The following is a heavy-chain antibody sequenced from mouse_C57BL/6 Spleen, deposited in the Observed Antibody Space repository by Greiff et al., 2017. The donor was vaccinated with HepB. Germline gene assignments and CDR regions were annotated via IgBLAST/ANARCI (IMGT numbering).Heavy chain of an antibody. CDR1: GYTFTSYW. CDR3: ARLPANWEYFDV. V-gene: IGHV1-64*01. CDR2: IHPNSGST. J-gene: IGHJ1*03. Sequence: VQLQQPGAELVKPGASVKLSCKASGYTFTSYWMHWVKQRPGQGLEWIGMIHPNSGSTNYNEKFKSKATLTVDKSSSTAYMQLSSLTSEDSAVYYCARLPANWEYFDVWGTGTTVTVSS. D-gene: IGHD4-1*01.